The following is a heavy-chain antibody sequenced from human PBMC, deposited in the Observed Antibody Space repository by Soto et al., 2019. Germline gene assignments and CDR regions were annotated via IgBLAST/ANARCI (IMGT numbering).Heavy chain of an antibody. D-gene: IGHD3-22*01. J-gene: IGHJ5*02. V-gene: IGHV4-59*08. Sequence: PSETLSLTCTVSGGSISSYYWGWIRQPPGKGLEWIGYIYYSGSTNYNPSLKSRVTISVDTSKNQFSLKLSSVTAADTAVYYCARALLTYYYDSSGLGGNWFDPWGQGTLVTVSS. CDR3: ARALLTYYYDSSGLGGNWFDP. CDR1: GGSISSYY. CDR2: IYYSGST.